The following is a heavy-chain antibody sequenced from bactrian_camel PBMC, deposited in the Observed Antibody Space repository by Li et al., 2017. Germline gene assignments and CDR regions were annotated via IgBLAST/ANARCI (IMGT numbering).Heavy chain of an antibody. J-gene: IGHJ4*01. CDR3: AAVGGRGGYCYTLAIDSVNS. V-gene: IGHV3S57*01. D-gene: IGHD2*01. CDR1: TYTYCTYE. Sequence: HVQLVESGGGSVQAGGSLRLSCVASTYTYCTYEMNWYRQAPGKEREFVSRISVGGTTSYSDSVLGRFTIPRDNAKNTLSLQMNSLKPEDTAVYYCAAVGGRGGYCYTLAIDSVNSWGQGTQVTVS. CDR2: ISVGGTT.